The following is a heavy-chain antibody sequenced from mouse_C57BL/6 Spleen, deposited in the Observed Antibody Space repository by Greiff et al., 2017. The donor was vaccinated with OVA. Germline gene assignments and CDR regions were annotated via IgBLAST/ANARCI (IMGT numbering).Heavy chain of an antibody. V-gene: IGHV1-15*01. CDR2: IDPETGGT. CDR1: GYTFTDYE. J-gene: IGHJ2*01. Sequence: QVQLKESGAELVRPGASVTLSCKASGYTFTDYEMHWVKQTPVHGLEWIGAIDPETGGTAYNQKFKGKAILTADKSSSTAYMELRSLTSEDSAVYYCTRWGYYGSRDYWGQGTTLTVSS. CDR3: TRWGYYGSRDY. D-gene: IGHD1-1*01.